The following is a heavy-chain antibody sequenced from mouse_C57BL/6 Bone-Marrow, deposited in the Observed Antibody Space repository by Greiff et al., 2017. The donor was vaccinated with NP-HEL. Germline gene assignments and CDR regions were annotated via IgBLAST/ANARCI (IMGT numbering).Heavy chain of an antibody. V-gene: IGHV5-17*01. CDR2: ISSGSSTI. CDR3: ARREGYYLFMDY. D-gene: IGHD2-3*01. Sequence: DVKLQESGGGLVKPGGSLKLSCAASGFTFSDYGMHWVRQAPEKGLEWVAYISSGSSTIYYADTVKGRFTISRDNAKNTLFLQMTSLRSEDTAMYYCARREGYYLFMDYWGQGTSVTVSS. J-gene: IGHJ4*01. CDR1: GFTFSDYG.